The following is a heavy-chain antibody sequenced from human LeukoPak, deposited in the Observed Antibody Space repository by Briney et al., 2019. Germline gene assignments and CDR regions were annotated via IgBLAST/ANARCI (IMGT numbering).Heavy chain of an antibody. D-gene: IGHD2-2*01. CDR2: INWNGGST. J-gene: IGHJ6*03. CDR3: ARDSQYPGWYMDV. Sequence: GGSLRLSCAASGFTFDDYGMSWVRQAPGKGLEWVSGINWNGGSTGYADSVKGRITISRDSAKNSLYLQMNSLRAEDTALYYCARDSQYPGWYMDVWGKGTTVTVSS. V-gene: IGHV3-20*04. CDR1: GFTFDDYG.